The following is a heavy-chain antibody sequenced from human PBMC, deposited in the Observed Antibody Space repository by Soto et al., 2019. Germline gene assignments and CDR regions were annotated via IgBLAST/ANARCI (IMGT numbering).Heavy chain of an antibody. J-gene: IGHJ4*02. CDR2: IVPIFGTF. V-gene: IGHV1-69*01. D-gene: IGHD7-27*01. CDR1: GGTFGRNT. CDR3: ARDLNWALDY. Sequence: QMHLVQSAAEVKKPGSSVRVSCTVSGGTFGRNTIVWVRQAPEQGLECMGHIVPIFGTFKYAQKFQGRVTFTADESTTTAYMDLSSLTSEDTAVYFCARDLNWALDYWGQGTLVTVSS.